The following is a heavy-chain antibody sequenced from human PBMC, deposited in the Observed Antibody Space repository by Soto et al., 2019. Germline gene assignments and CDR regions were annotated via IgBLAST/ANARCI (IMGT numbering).Heavy chain of an antibody. CDR3: TTDPYDILTGPATLDY. Sequence: GGSLRLSYAAAGFTFSNAWMYWVRQAPGKGLEWVGRIKSKTDGGTTDYAAPVKGRFTISRDDSKNTLYLQMNSLKTEDTAVYYCTTDPYDILTGPATLDYWGQGTLVTVSS. J-gene: IGHJ4*02. D-gene: IGHD3-9*01. CDR1: GFTFSNAW. CDR2: IKSKTDGGTT. V-gene: IGHV3-15*07.